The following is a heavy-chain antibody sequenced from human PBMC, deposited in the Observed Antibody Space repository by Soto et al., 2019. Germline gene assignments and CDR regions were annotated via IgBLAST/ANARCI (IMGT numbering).Heavy chain of an antibody. CDR2: ISSSSSYI. J-gene: IGHJ4*02. Sequence: GSLRLSCAASGFTFRRYSMNWVRQAPGTGLEWVSSISSSSSYIYYADSVKGRFTISRDNAKNSLYLQMNSLRAEDTAVYYCARAEGESVDYWGQGTLVTVSS. CDR3: ARAEGESVDY. V-gene: IGHV3-21*01. CDR1: GFTFRRYS.